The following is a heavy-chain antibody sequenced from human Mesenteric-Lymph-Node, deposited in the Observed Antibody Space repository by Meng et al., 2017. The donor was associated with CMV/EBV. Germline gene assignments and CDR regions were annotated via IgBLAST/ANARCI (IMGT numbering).Heavy chain of an antibody. J-gene: IGHJ2*01. CDR2: IKQDGSEK. D-gene: IGHD2-21*01. Sequence: SRDWMTWVRQAPGKGLEWVANIKQDGSEKYYVDSVKGRFTISRDNAKNSVHLQMNSLRVDDTAVYYCARETGNCGYPTCSQGYYFDLWGRGTLVTVSS. V-gene: IGHV3-7*01. CDR3: ARETGNCGYPTCSQGYYFDL. CDR1: SRDW.